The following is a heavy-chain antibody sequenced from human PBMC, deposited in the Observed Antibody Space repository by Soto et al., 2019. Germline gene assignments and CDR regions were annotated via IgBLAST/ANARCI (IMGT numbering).Heavy chain of an antibody. CDR3: ARRLYCSSNDCRYYFDY. CDR2: IYYSGRT. D-gene: IGHD2-2*01. J-gene: IGHJ4*02. CDR1: GGSISSGGYY. V-gene: IGHV4-30-4*08. Sequence: PSETLSLTCTVSGGSISSGGYYWSWIRQHPGKGLEWIGYIYYSGRTYYNPSLKSRVTISIDTSKNQFSLKLSSVTAADTAVYYCARRLYCSSNDCRYYFDYWGQGTLVTVSS.